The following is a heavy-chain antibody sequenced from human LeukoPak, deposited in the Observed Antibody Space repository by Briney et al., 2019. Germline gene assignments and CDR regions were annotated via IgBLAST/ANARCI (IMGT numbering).Heavy chain of an antibody. D-gene: IGHD3-10*01. J-gene: IGHJ6*03. CDR3: AREMVRGVTVVYYYYYNMDV. CDR1: GFTFSSYA. CDR2: ISYDGSNK. V-gene: IGHV3-30*04. Sequence: GGSLRLSCAASGFTFSSYAMHWVRQAPGKGLEWVAVISYDGSNKYYADSVKGRFTISRDNSKNTLYLQMNSLRAEDTAVYYCAREMVRGVTVVYYYYYNMDVWGKGTTVTVSS.